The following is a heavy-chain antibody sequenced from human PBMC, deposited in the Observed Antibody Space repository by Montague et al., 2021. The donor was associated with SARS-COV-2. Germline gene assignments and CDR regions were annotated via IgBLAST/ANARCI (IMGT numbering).Heavy chain of an antibody. D-gene: IGHD2-15*01. CDR3: ARGYCSGSGCYYYYGMDV. CDR2: TNERGRT. V-gene: IGHV4-34*01. J-gene: IGHJ6*02. Sequence: SETLSLTCAVYGGSFSGYYWSWIRQPPGRGLEWIGETNERGRTNYNPSLKGRVTISVDTSKNQFSLRLSSVTAAETAVYYCARGYCSGSGCYYYYGMDVWGQGTTVTVSS. CDR1: GGSFSGYY.